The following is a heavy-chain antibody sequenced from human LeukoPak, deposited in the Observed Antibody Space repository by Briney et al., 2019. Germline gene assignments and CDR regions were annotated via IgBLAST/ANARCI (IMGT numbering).Heavy chain of an antibody. Sequence: SETLSLTCAVYGGSFSGYYWSWIRQPPGKGQEWIGEINQSGSTNYNPSLKSRVTISVDPSKNLFSLKLSSVPAADTAVYYCARPPYPSSGTYYFYYWGQGTLVTVS. CDR1: GGSFSGYY. CDR3: ARPPYPSSGTYYFYY. J-gene: IGHJ4*02. D-gene: IGHD3-10*01. V-gene: IGHV4-34*01. CDR2: INQSGST.